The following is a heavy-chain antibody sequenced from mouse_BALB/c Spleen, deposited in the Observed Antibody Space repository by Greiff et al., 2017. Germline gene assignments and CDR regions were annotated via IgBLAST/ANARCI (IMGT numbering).Heavy chain of an antibody. V-gene: IGHV1-80*01. CDR3: ARDYDGYAMDY. D-gene: IGHD2-3*01. Sequence: QVQLQQSGAELVRPGSSVKISCKASGYAFSSYWMNWVKQRPGQGLEWIGQIYPGDGDTNYNGKFKGKATLTADKSSSTAYMQLSSLTSEDSAVYFCARDYDGYAMDYWGQGTSVTVSS. CDR1: GYAFSSYW. CDR2: IYPGDGDT. J-gene: IGHJ4*01.